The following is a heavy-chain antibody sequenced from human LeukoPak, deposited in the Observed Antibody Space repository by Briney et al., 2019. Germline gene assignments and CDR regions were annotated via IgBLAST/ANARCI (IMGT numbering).Heavy chain of an antibody. J-gene: IGHJ4*02. D-gene: IGHD1-26*01. Sequence: PGGSLRLSCAASGLTVSSNYMSWGRQAPGKGLEWVSVIYSGDSTYYADSVKGRFTISRDSSKNTLYLQMNSLRAEDTAVYYCASPSGSYYAFDYWGQGTLVTVSS. CDR3: ASPSGSYYAFDY. CDR2: IYSGDST. CDR1: GLTVSSNY. V-gene: IGHV3-66*01.